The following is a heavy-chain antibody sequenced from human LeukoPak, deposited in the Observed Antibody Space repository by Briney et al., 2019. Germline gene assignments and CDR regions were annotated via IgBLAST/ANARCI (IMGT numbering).Heavy chain of an antibody. Sequence: ASVKVSCKASGYTFTSYDINWVRQATGQGLEWMGWMNPNSGNTGYAQKFQGRVTMTRNTSISTAYMELSSLRSEDTAVYYCANNRRRLDNWFDPWGQGTLVTVSS. CDR1: GYTFTSYD. CDR3: ANNRRRLDNWFDP. V-gene: IGHV1-8*01. CDR2: MNPNSGNT. J-gene: IGHJ5*02. D-gene: IGHD3-9*01.